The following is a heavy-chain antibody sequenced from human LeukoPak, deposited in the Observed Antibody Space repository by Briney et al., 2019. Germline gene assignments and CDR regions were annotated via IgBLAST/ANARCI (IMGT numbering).Heavy chain of an antibody. CDR1: GFTFSSYG. CDR3: ATKASRREVPFDP. J-gene: IGHJ5*02. Sequence: GGSLRLSCAASGFTFSSYGMHWVRQATGKGLEWVAFIRYDGSNKYYADSVKGRFTISRDNSKNTLYLQMNSLRAEDTAVYYCATKASRREVPFDPWGQGTLVTVSS. V-gene: IGHV3-30*02. CDR2: IRYDGSNK. D-gene: IGHD1/OR15-1a*01.